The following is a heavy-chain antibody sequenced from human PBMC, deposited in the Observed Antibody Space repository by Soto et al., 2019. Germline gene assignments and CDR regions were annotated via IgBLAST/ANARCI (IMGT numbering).Heavy chain of an antibody. CDR2: IYYSGST. CDR3: ARFLQAHAYRTYGVHY. J-gene: IGHJ4*02. D-gene: IGHD3-10*01. Sequence: SETLSLTCTVSGGSISSGGYYWSWIRQHPGKGLEWIGYIYYSGSTYYNPSLKSRVTISVDTSKNQFSLKLSSVTAADTAVYYCARFLQAHAYRTYGVHYGGRGTLATVPS. CDR1: GGSISSGGYY. V-gene: IGHV4-31*03.